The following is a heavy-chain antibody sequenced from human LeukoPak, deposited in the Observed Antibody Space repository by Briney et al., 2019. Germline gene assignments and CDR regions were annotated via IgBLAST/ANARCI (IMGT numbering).Heavy chain of an antibody. CDR1: GFTFDDYA. J-gene: IGHJ6*02. Sequence: GGSLRLSCAASGFTFDDYAMHWVRQAPGKGLEWVSGISWNSGSIGYADSVKGRFTISRDNAKNSLYLQMNSLRAEDTALYYCAKDISAVAPNYGMDVWGQGTTVTVSS. D-gene: IGHD6-19*01. V-gene: IGHV3-9*01. CDR3: AKDISAVAPNYGMDV. CDR2: ISWNSGSI.